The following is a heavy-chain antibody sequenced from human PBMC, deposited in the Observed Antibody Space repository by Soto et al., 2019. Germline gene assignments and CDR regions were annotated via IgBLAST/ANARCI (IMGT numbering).Heavy chain of an antibody. Sequence: QVQLQESGPGLVKPSGTLSLTCTVSGGSISSSNWWSWVRQPPGKGLQWIGEIYHSGSTDYNPSLMTRVTISVDNSRNQFSLKLTYVTAADTSVYYCARATVTTGFDYWGQGTLVTVSS. CDR1: GGSISSSNW. CDR3: ARATVTTGFDY. CDR2: IYHSGST. V-gene: IGHV4-4*02. J-gene: IGHJ4*02. D-gene: IGHD4-17*01.